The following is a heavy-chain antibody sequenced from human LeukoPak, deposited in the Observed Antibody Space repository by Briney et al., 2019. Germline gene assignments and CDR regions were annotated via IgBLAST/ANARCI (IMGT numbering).Heavy chain of an antibody. CDR1: GGTFSSYA. V-gene: IGHV1-69*05. CDR3: ARGAYSSPGVGYYYYYYMDV. Sequence: GASVKVSCKASGGTFSSYAISWVRQAPGQGLEWMGGIIPIFGTANYAQKFQGRVTITTDESTSTAYMELSSLRSEDTAVYYCARGAYSSPGVGYYYYYYMDVWGKGTTVTVSS. J-gene: IGHJ6*03. D-gene: IGHD6-13*01. CDR2: IIPIFGTA.